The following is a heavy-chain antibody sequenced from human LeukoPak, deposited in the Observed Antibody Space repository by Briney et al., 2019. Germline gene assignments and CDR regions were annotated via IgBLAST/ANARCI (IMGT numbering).Heavy chain of an antibody. CDR2: INHSGST. CDR1: GGSISSYY. D-gene: IGHD1-26*01. CDR3: AREKGDFDY. J-gene: IGHJ4*02. V-gene: IGHV4-34*01. Sequence: SETLSLTCTVSGGSISSYYWSWVRQPPGKGLEWIGEINHSGSTNYNPSLKSRVTISVDTSKNQFSLKLSSVTAADTAVYYCAREKGDFDYWGQGTLVTVSS.